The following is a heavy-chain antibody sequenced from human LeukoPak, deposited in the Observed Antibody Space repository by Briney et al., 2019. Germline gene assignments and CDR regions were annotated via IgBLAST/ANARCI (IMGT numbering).Heavy chain of an antibody. J-gene: IGHJ5*02. Sequence: PSETLSLTCAVYGGSFSGYYWSWIRQPPGKGLEWIGEINHSGSTNYNPSLKSRVTISVDTSKNQFSLKLSSVTAADTAVYYCAKDKGIYYDSSGYSSWGQGTLVTVSS. CDR3: AKDKGIYYDSSGYSS. CDR2: INHSGST. CDR1: GGSFSGYY. V-gene: IGHV4-34*01. D-gene: IGHD3-22*01.